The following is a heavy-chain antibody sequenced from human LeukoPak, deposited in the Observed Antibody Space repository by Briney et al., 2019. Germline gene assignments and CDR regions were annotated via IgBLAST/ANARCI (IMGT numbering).Heavy chain of an antibody. Sequence: GXXLQISCKGSGYSFTSYWIGWVRQLPGKGLEWMGIIYPGDSDTRYSPSFQGQVTISADKSISTAYLQWSSLKASDTAMYYCASYGDDYGDYDPFDIWGQGTMVTVSS. CDR2: IYPGDSDT. D-gene: IGHD4-17*01. V-gene: IGHV5-51*01. CDR1: GYSFTSYW. CDR3: ASYGDDYGDYDPFDI. J-gene: IGHJ3*02.